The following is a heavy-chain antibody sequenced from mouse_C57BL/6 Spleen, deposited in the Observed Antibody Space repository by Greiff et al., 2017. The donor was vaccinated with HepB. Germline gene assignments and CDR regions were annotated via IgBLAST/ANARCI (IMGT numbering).Heavy chain of an antibody. Sequence: VQLQQSGGGLVKPGGSLKLSCAASGFTFSDYGMHWVRQAPEKGLEWVAYISSGSSTIYYADTVKGRFTISRDNAKNTLFLQMTSLRSEDTAIYYCARQRYFDVWGTRTTVTVSS. J-gene: IGHJ1*03. CDR2: ISSGSSTI. CDR3: ARQRYFDV. V-gene: IGHV5-17*01. CDR1: GFTFSDYG.